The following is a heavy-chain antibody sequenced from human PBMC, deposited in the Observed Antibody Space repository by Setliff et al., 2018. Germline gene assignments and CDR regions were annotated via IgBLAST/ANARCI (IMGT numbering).Heavy chain of an antibody. CDR1: GYTFTSYA. CDR2: INAGNGNT. J-gene: IGHJ3*02. CDR3: ARDSYTAMVADAFDI. D-gene: IGHD5-18*01. Sequence: ASVTVSCKASGYTFTSYAMHWVRQAPGQRLEWMGWINAGNGNTKYSQKFQGRVTITRDTSASTAYMELSSLRSEDTAVYYCARDSYTAMVADAFDIWGQGTMVTVSS. V-gene: IGHV1-3*01.